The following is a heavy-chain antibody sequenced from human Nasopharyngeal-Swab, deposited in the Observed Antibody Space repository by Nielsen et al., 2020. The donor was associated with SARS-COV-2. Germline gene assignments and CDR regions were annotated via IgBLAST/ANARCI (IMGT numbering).Heavy chain of an antibody. CDR2: INAGNGNT. V-gene: IGHV1-3*01. D-gene: IGHD6-19*01. Sequence: ASVKVSCKASGYTFTSYAMHWVRQAPGQRLEWMGWINAGNGNTKYSQKFQGRVTITRDTSASTAYMELSSLRSEDTAVYYRARGAYSSGWYGSYNYYYGMDVWGQGTTVTVSS. CDR1: GYTFTSYA. J-gene: IGHJ6*02. CDR3: ARGAYSSGWYGSYNYYYGMDV.